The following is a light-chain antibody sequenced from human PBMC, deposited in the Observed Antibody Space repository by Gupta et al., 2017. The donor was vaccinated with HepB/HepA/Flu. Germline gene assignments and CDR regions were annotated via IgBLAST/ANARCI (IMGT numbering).Light chain of an antibody. V-gene: IGKV1-39*01. CDR3: QQSEGAPYT. Sequence: DIQMTQSQPSLSASVGDRVTITCRASQSLSSYLNWYQQRPGKAPKLLIFSASILQSGVPSRFSGSGSGTDFTLTISRMQPEDFATYYCQQSEGAPYTFGEGTKMEIK. CDR1: QSLSSY. CDR2: SAS. J-gene: IGKJ2*01.